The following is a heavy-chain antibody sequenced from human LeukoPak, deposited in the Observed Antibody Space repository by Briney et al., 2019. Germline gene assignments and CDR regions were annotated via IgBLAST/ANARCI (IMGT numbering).Heavy chain of an antibody. CDR3: VVTTPYYFDY. CDR1: GFTVSSNY. V-gene: IGHV3-66*01. J-gene: IGHJ4*02. Sequence: PGGSLRLSCAASGFTVSSNYMSWVRQAPGKGLEWVSVIYSGGSTYYADSAKGRFTISRDNSKNTLYLQMNSLRAEDTAVYYCVVTTPYYFDYWGQGTLVTVSS. D-gene: IGHD5-12*01. CDR2: IYSGGST.